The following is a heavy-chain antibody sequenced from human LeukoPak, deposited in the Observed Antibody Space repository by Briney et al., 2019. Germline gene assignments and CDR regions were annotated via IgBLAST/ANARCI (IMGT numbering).Heavy chain of an antibody. CDR3: ARDLEDSSPFGAFV. CDR1: GFTFSNYG. J-gene: IGHJ3*01. V-gene: IGHV3-33*01. Sequence: PGGSLRLSCAASGFTFSNYGMHWVRQVPGKGLEWVAAIWFDGIRKYYADSVKGRLTISRDNSKDTLYLQMNSLRAEDTAVYYCARDLEDSSPFGAFVWGQGTMVTVSS. CDR2: IWFDGIRK. D-gene: IGHD3-22*01.